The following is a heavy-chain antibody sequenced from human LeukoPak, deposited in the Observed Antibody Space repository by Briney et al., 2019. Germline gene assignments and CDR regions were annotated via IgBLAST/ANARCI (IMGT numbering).Heavy chain of an antibody. CDR2: IYYSGST. CDR3: AIYGESSWYYYGMDV. V-gene: IGHV4-59*12. CDR1: GGSISSYY. J-gene: IGHJ6*02. D-gene: IGHD6-13*01. Sequence: PSETLSLTCTVSGGSISSYYWSWIRQPPGKGLEWIGYIYYSGSTNYNPSLKSRVTISVDTSKNQFSLKLSSVTAADTALYYCAIYGESSWYYYGMDVWGQGTTVTVSS.